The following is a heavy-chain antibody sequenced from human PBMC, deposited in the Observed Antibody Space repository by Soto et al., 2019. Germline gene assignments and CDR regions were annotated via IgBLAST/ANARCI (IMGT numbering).Heavy chain of an antibody. Sequence: SETLSLTCTVSGGSLSDSFWNWIRQPPGKGLEWIGEIHHSGISNYNPSLKSRVAMSVDTSKNQFSLKMTSVTAADTAVYYCAVTGTYNWFDPWGQGTLVTVSS. J-gene: IGHJ5*02. CDR2: IHHSGIS. D-gene: IGHD7-27*01. V-gene: IGHV4-34*01. CDR3: AVTGTYNWFDP. CDR1: GGSLSDSF.